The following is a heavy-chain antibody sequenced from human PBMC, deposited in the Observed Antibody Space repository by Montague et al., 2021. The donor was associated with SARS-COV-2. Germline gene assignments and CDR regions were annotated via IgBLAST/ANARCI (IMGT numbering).Heavy chain of an antibody. J-gene: IGHJ4*02. CDR3: ATITLGYCTNGVCQPPDY. D-gene: IGHD2-8*01. CDR1: GGSISSSSYY. Sequence: SETLSLTCTVSGGSISSSSYYWGWIRQPPGKGLEWIGSIYYSGSTYYNPSLKGRVTISVDTSKNQFSLELSSVTAADTAVYYCATITLGYCTNGVCQPPDYWGQGTLVTVSS. CDR2: IYYSGST. V-gene: IGHV4-39*01.